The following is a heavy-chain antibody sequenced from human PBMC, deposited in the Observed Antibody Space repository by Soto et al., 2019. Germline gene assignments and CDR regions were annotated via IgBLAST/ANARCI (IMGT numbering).Heavy chain of an antibody. D-gene: IGHD5-12*01. CDR3: ARHSWQQLLPQH. Sequence: SETLSLTCTVSGGSISSSSYYWGWIRQPPGKGLEWIGFISYSGSTYYNPSLKSRVTMSIDTSKNQFSLKLSPVTAADTAVYYCARHSWQQLLPQHWGQGTLVTVSS. J-gene: IGHJ1*01. V-gene: IGHV4-39*01. CDR2: ISYSGST. CDR1: GGSISSSSYY.